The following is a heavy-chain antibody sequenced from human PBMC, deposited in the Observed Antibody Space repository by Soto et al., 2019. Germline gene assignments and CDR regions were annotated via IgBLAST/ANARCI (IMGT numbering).Heavy chain of an antibody. Sequence: QVQLVESGGGVVQPGRSLRLSCAASGFTFSSYGMHWVRQAPGKGLEWVAVISYDGSNKYYADSVKGRFTISRDNSKNTLYLQMNSLRAEDTAVYYCAKDGHVCSRTSCYSASYYYYMYVWGKGTTVTVSS. CDR2: ISYDGSNK. V-gene: IGHV3-30*18. D-gene: IGHD2-2*02. J-gene: IGHJ6*03. CDR1: GFTFSSYG. CDR3: AKDGHVCSRTSCYSASYYYYMYV.